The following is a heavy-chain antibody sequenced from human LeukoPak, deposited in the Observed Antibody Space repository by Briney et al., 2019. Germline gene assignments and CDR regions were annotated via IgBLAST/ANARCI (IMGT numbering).Heavy chain of an antibody. V-gene: IGHV1-2*02. CDR1: GYTFIDYY. D-gene: IGHD2-15*01. J-gene: IGHJ3*02. CDR2: INPKSGGT. Sequence: ASVEVSCKASGYTFIDYYVHWMRQAPGQGLEWMGWINPKSGGTNYAQTFQGRVTMTGDTSISTAYMELSRLTSDDTAIYFCARDHRYCSGGICPTTFDIWGKGTVVAVSS. CDR3: ARDHRYCSGGICPTTFDI.